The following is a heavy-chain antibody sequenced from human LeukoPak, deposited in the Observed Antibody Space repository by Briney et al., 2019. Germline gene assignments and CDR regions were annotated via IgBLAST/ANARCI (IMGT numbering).Heavy chain of an antibody. D-gene: IGHD6-13*01. J-gene: IGHJ4*02. CDR1: GGSISSYY. Sequence: SETLSLTCTVSGGSISSYYWSWIRQPPGKGKEWIGYISTSGSTNSNPSLKSRVTISVDTSKNQFSLKLSSVTAADTAVYYCARADSSSWYQKLDSFDYWGQGTLVTVSS. CDR2: ISTSGST. CDR3: ARADSSSWYQKLDSFDY. V-gene: IGHV4-4*09.